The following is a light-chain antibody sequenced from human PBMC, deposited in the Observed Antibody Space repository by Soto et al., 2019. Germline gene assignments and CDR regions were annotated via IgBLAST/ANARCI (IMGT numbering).Light chain of an antibody. CDR1: SSDVGGYNY. J-gene: IGLJ1*01. V-gene: IGLV2-8*01. Sequence: QSVLTQPPSASGSPGQSVAISCTGTSSDVGGYNYVSWYQQHPGKAPKLMIYEVNKRPSGVPDRFSGSKSGNTASLTVSGLQAEDEADYYCSSYAGSGNVFGTGPKVT. CDR2: EVN. CDR3: SSYAGSGNV.